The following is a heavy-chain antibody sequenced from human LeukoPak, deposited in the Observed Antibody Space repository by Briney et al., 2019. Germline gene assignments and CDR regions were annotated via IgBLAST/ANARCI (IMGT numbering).Heavy chain of an antibody. CDR2: VKGDGSST. CDR1: GFTFSSNW. Sequence: GGSLRLSCAASGFTFSSNWMHWVRQAPGKGLVWVSRVKGDGSSTSYADSVKGRFTISRDNAKNTLFLQMNSLRAEDTAVYYCVRDGVGAPPFDYWGQGTLVTVSS. V-gene: IGHV3-74*01. J-gene: IGHJ4*02. D-gene: IGHD1-26*01. CDR3: VRDGVGAPPFDY.